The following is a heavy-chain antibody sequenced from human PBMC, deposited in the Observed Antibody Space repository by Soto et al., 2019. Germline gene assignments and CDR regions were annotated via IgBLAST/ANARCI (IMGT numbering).Heavy chain of an antibody. CDR1: GYSFTNYW. CDR2: IYPGDSDT. V-gene: IGHV5-51*01. J-gene: IGHJ4*02. D-gene: IGHD4-17*01. CDR3: ASKLTTGRGYFFDF. Sequence: GESLKISCKTSGYSFTNYWIGWVRQMPGKGLEWMGIIYPGDSDTRYSPSFQGQVTISADKSINTAYLQWNSLKASDTAIYYCASKLTTGRGYFFDFWGQGALVTVSS.